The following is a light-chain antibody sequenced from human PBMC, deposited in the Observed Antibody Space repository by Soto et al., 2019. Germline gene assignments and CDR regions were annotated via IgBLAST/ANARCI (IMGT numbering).Light chain of an antibody. CDR3: QQYNNWPTWT. J-gene: IGKJ1*01. V-gene: IGKV3-15*01. Sequence: EILMTQSPATLSVSPWERATLSCRAGQSVGRNLAWYQQKPGQAPRLLIFGASNRATGIPARFSGSGSGTEFTLTISSLQSEDFAVYYCQQYNNWPTWTFGQGTKVEIK. CDR2: GAS. CDR1: QSVGRN.